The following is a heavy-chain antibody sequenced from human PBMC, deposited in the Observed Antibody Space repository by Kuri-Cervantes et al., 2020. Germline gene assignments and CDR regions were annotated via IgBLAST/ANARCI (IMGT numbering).Heavy chain of an antibody. J-gene: IGHJ4*02. V-gene: IGHV4-39*01. CDR2: IYYSGST. CDR1: GGSISSSSYY. D-gene: IGHD2-8*01. CDR3: ARPKKNGLDKGTIVY. Sequence: SDTLSLTCTVSGGSISSSSYYWGWIRQPPGKGLEWIGSIYYSGSTYSNPSLKSRVTISVDTSKNQFSLKLSSVTAADTAVYFCARPKKNGLDKGTIVYWGQGTLVTVSS.